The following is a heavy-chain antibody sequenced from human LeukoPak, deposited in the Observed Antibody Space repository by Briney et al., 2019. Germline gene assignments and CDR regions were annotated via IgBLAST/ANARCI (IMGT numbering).Heavy chain of an antibody. J-gene: IGHJ4*02. CDR3: AKEERSQLFDY. V-gene: IGHV3-23*01. CDR1: GFTFSNYA. Sequence: GGSLRLSCAASGFTFSNYAMSWVRQAPGKGLEWVSAISASGGSTYYADSVKGWFTISTDNSKNTLYLQMNSLRAEDTAVYYCAKEERSQLFDYWGQGTLVTVSS. D-gene: IGHD2-2*01. CDR2: ISASGGST.